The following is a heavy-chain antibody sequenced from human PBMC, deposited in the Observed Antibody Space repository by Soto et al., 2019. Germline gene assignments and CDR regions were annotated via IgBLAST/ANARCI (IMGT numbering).Heavy chain of an antibody. J-gene: IGHJ6*02. V-gene: IGHV4-4*02. CDR2: IYHSGST. CDR1: GGSISSSNW. Sequence: QVQLQESGPGLVKPSGTLSLTCAVSGGSISSSNWWSWVRQPPGKGMEWIGEIYHSGSTNYNPSLNSRGTMSVDKSKNQFSLKLISVTAADTAVYYCARFLGIAVAGPYLYGMDVWGQGTTVTVSS. CDR3: ARFLGIAVAGPYLYGMDV. D-gene: IGHD6-19*01.